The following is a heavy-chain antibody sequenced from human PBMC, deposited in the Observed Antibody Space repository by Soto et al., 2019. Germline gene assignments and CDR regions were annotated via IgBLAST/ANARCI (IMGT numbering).Heavy chain of an antibody. CDR1: GYSISSGYY. J-gene: IGHJ6*02. CDR2: IYHSGST. V-gene: IGHV4-38-2*01. D-gene: IGHD3-3*01. CDR3: ARALYYDFWRGPPSYYYSRDV. Sequence: PSETLSLTCAVSGYSISSGYYWGWIRQPPGKGLEWIGRIYHSGSTYYNPSLKSRVTISVDTSKNQFSLKLRSVTAADTAVYYSARALYYDFWRGPPSYYYSRDVWRQKTTGSVSS.